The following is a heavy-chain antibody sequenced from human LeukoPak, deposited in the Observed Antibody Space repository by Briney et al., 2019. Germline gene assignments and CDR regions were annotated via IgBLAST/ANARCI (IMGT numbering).Heavy chain of an antibody. D-gene: IGHD3-3*01. Sequence: SETLSLTCTVSGGSISSSSYYWGWIRQPPGKGLEWIGSIYYSGSTYYNPSLKSRVTISVDTSKNQFSLKLSSVTAADTAVYYCARHVGVTRRVTIFGVRRPDAFDIWGQGTMVTVSS. CDR1: GGSISSSSYY. J-gene: IGHJ3*02. V-gene: IGHV4-39*01. CDR2: IYYSGST. CDR3: ARHVGVTRRVTIFGVRRPDAFDI.